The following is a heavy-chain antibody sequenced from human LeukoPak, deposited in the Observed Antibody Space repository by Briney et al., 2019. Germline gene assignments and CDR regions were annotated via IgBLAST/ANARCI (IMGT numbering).Heavy chain of an antibody. CDR2: INAGNGNT. CDR3: ARGRGYYMDV. J-gene: IGHJ6*03. CDR1: GYTFTSYF. Sequence: ASVTVSCTASGYTFTSYFMYWVRQAPGQRLEWMGWINAGNGNTKYSQELQGRVTITRDTSASTAYMELSSLRSEDMAVYYCARGRGYYMDVWGKGTTVTVSS. V-gene: IGHV1-3*03.